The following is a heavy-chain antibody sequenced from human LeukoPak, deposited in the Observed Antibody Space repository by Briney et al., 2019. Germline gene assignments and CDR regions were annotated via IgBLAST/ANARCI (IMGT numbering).Heavy chain of an antibody. CDR2: IYYGGST. V-gene: IGHV4-39*07. D-gene: IGHD3-10*01. J-gene: IGHJ4*02. CDR1: DDSINIHTYY. Sequence: SETLSLTCTVSDDSINIHTYYWGWIRQPPGKGLGWIGSIYYGGSTYYNPSLKSRVTISIDRSKNQFSLKLKSVTAADTAVYYCAREDRSTVVRGIVVGPPDYWGQGTLVTVSS. CDR3: AREDRSTVVRGIVVGPPDY.